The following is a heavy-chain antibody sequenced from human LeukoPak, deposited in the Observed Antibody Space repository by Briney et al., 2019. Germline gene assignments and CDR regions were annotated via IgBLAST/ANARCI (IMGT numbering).Heavy chain of an antibody. Sequence: SVKVSCKASEGTFSSYAISWVRQAPGQGLEWMGGIIPIFGTANYAQKFQGRVPITADKSTSTAYMELRSLRSDDTAVYYCARFYDYVWGSPPGYWGQGTLVTVSS. CDR3: ARFYDYVWGSPPGY. V-gene: IGHV1-69*06. D-gene: IGHD3-16*01. CDR1: EGTFSSYA. J-gene: IGHJ4*02. CDR2: IIPIFGTA.